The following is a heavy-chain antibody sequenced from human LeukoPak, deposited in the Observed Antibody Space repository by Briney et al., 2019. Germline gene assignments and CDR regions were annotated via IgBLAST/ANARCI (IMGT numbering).Heavy chain of an antibody. CDR2: ITSTSSAT. Sequence: PGGSLRLSCAVSGITLSNYGMSWVRQAPGKGLEWLSYITSTSSATYYADSLQGRFTISRDNAKNSLYLQINSLRADDTAVYYCARAIASYGDSAYWGQGTLVTVSS. D-gene: IGHD5-18*01. CDR3: ARAIASYGDSAY. CDR1: GITLSNYG. V-gene: IGHV3-48*04. J-gene: IGHJ4*02.